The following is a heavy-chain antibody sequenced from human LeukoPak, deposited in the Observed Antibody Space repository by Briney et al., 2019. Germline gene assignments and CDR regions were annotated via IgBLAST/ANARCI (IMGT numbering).Heavy chain of an antibody. D-gene: IGHD2-15*01. CDR3: ARDQVAGTTTMPSGWFDP. J-gene: IGHJ5*02. CDR1: GYTFTSYG. V-gene: IGHV1-18*01. CDR2: ISAYNGNT. Sequence: ASVKVSCKASGYTFTSYGISWVRQAPGQGLEWMGWISAYNGNTNYAQKLQGRVTMTTDTSTSTAYMELGSLRSDDTAVYYCARDQVAGTTTMPSGWFDPWGQGTLVTVSS.